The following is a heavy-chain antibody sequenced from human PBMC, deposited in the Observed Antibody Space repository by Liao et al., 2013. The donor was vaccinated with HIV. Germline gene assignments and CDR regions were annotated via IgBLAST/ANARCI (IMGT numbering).Heavy chain of an antibody. CDR3: ARGLRRGSRNYYYYYMDV. CDR1: GGSISSGDYY. V-gene: IGHV4-30-4*08. CDR2: IYHSGST. J-gene: IGHJ6*03. Sequence: QVQLQESGPGLVKPSQTLSLTCTVSGGSISSGDYYWSWIRQPPGKGLEWIGYIYHSGSTNYNPSLKSRVTMSLDTSKNQFSLRLTSVTAADTAVYYCARGLRRGSRNYYYYYMDVWGKGTTVTVSS. D-gene: IGHD3-10*01.